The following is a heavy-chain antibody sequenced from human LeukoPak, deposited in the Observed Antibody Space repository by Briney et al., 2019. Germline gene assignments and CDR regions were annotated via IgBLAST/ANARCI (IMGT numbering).Heavy chain of an antibody. J-gene: IGHJ6*02. D-gene: IGHD1-7*01. Sequence: SVKVSCKASGGTFSSYAISWVRQAPGQGLEWMGGIIPIFGTANYAQKFQGRVTITADESTSTAYMELSSLRSEDTAVYYCPRDQITGTNHNYYYYYGMDVWGQGTTVTVSS. CDR1: GGTFSSYA. V-gene: IGHV1-69*13. CDR2: IIPIFGTA. CDR3: PRDQITGTNHNYYYYYGMDV.